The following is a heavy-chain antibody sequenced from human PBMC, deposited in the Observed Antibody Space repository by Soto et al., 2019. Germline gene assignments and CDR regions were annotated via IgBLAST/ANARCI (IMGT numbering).Heavy chain of an antibody. J-gene: IGHJ6*02. V-gene: IGHV4-39*01. D-gene: IGHD4-17*01. Sequence: QLQLQESGPGLVKPSETLSLTCTVSGASVTSSTYYWGWIRQPPGKGLEWIGIIYYSGSTYYNPTLRSRVTISVDTSKNQVSLKLTSVTAADTAVYYCANDYGDYKSDYGMDGWGQGNTVTVSS. CDR1: GASVTSSTYY. CDR2: IYYSGST. CDR3: ANDYGDYKSDYGMDG.